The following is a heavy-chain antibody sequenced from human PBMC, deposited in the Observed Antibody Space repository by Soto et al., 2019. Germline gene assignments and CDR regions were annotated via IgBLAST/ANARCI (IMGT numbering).Heavy chain of an antibody. V-gene: IGHV4-31*03. CDR3: ARVFITMSFYYGMDV. Sequence: QVQLQESGPGLVKPSQTLSLICTVSGGSINSGGYYWSWIRQLPGQGLEWIGYIYYTGSTYYNPSLQSRITISVDTSASQFSLKLSSVTAADTAIYVCARVFITMSFYYGMDVWGEGTAVAVSS. J-gene: IGHJ6*04. CDR1: GGSINSGGYY. CDR2: IYYTGST. D-gene: IGHD3-22*01.